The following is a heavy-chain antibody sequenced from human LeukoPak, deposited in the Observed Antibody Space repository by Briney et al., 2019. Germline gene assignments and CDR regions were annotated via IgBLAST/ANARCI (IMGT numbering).Heavy chain of an antibody. Sequence: KASETLSLTCALYGGSFSGYYWSWIRQPPGKGLEWIGEINHSGSTNYNPSLKSRVTISVDTSKNQFSLKLSSVTAADTAVYYCAAGYYDSSTFDPWGQGTLVTVSS. J-gene: IGHJ5*02. CDR3: AAGYYDSSTFDP. V-gene: IGHV4-34*01. CDR2: INHSGST. D-gene: IGHD3-22*01. CDR1: GGSFSGYY.